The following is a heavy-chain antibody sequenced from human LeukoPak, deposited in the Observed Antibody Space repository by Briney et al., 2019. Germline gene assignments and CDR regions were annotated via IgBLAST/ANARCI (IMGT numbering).Heavy chain of an antibody. CDR1: GGSIAAGGYY. V-gene: IGHV4-31*11. J-gene: IGHJ4*02. Sequence: SETLSLTCVVSGGSIAAGGYYWGWVRQYPGKGLEWLGYIYHTGSTYYNSSLKSRLFMSVDSSKTQFSLHLNSVTAADTAVYFCARGGQVVTALRFDYWGQGALVTVSS. CDR3: ARGGQVVTALRFDY. D-gene: IGHD2-21*02. CDR2: IYHTGST.